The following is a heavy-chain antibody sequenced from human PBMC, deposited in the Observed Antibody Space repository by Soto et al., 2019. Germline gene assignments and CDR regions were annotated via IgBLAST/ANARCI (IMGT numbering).Heavy chain of an antibody. J-gene: IGHJ4*02. CDR3: ARVDPRGVAVVRDY. CDR2: ISGFNGQT. CDR1: GNTFASHG. Sequence: QVQLVQSGPEVKKPGASVKVSCKASGNTFASHGFSWVRQAPGQGLEWMGWISGFNGQTNYALKFQGRVTLTTDTCTSTAYMGLRSLRSDDTAVDFCARVDPRGVAVVRDYWGQGTLVTVSS. V-gene: IGHV1-18*01. D-gene: IGHD3-10*01.